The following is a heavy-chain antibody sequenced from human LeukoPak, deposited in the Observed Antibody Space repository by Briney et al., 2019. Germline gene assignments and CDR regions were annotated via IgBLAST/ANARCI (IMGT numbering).Heavy chain of an antibody. CDR2: IYSGGST. D-gene: IGHD4-17*01. J-gene: IGHJ4*02. CDR3: ARTQDNGDYFFDY. V-gene: IGHV3-53*01. Sequence: GGSLRLSCAASGFTVSSNYTSWVRQAPGKGLEWVSVIYSGGSTYYADSVKGRFTISRDNSKNTLYLQMNSLRAEDTAVYYCARTQDNGDYFFDYWGQGTLVTVSS. CDR1: GFTVSSNY.